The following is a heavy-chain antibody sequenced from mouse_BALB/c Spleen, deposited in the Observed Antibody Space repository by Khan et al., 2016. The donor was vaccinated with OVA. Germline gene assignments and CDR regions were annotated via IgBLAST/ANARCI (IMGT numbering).Heavy chain of an antibody. CDR2: IWGDGST. V-gene: IGHV2-3*01. J-gene: IGHJ3*01. CDR3: AKDSSGFWFAY. D-gene: IGHD3-2*01. CDR1: GFSLTSYG. Sequence: QVQLQQSGPGLVAPSQSLSITCTVSGFSLTSYGVSWVRQPPGKGLEWLGVIWGDGSTNYHSALRSRLSISKDNSKSQVFLKRNSLQTDDTATYYCAKDSSGFWFAYWGQGTLVTVSA.